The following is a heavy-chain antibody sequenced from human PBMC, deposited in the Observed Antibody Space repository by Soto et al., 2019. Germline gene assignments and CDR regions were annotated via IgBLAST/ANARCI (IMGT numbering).Heavy chain of an antibody. J-gene: IGHJ4*02. CDR3: ARAYSSSPFDY. CDR1: GFTFSSYG. CDR2: IWYDGSNK. V-gene: IGHV3-33*01. D-gene: IGHD6-6*01. Sequence: PVGSLRLSWAASGFTFSSYGMHWVRQAPGKGLEWVAVIWYDGSNKYYADSVKGRFTISRDNSKNTLYLQMNSLRAEDTAVYYCARAYSSSPFDYWGQGTLVTVSS.